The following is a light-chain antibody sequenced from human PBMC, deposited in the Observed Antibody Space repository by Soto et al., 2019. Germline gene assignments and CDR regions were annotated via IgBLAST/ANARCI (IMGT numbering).Light chain of an antibody. Sequence: ELVMTQSPATLSVSPGEGATLSCKASQNVYNNLAWYQQRPGQPPRLLIYDAFTRATGISARFSGSGYGTEFTLTISSLQSEDFAVYFCQQCRNWPLTFGGGTKVDIK. CDR3: QQCRNWPLT. CDR1: QNVYNN. V-gene: IGKV3-15*01. CDR2: DAF. J-gene: IGKJ4*01.